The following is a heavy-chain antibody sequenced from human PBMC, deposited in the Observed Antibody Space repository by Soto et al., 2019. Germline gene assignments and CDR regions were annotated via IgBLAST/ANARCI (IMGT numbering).Heavy chain of an antibody. Sequence: QVHLVQSGAEVKKPGASVKVSCKCSGYAFTTYGITWVRQAPGQGLEWMAWISAHNGNTNYAQKLKGRVTVTRELSTMTAYMELRCLRSDVTAVYYCARGRYGDYWGQGALVTVSS. V-gene: IGHV1-18*01. J-gene: IGHJ4*02. CDR2: ISAHNGNT. CDR3: ARGRYGDY. D-gene: IGHD1-1*01. CDR1: GYAFTTYG.